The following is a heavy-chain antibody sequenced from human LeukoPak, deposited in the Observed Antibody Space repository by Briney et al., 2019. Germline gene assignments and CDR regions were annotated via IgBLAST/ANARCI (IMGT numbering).Heavy chain of an antibody. CDR1: GGSISSYY. CDR2: IYYSGST. Sequence: SETLSLTCTVSGGSISSYYWSWIRQPPGKGLEWIGYIYYSGSTNYNPSLKSRVTISVDTSKNQFSLKLSSVTAADTAVYYCARYYDSSGYLDYWGQGTLVTVSS. V-gene: IGHV4-59*08. CDR3: ARYYDSSGYLDY. D-gene: IGHD3-22*01. J-gene: IGHJ4*02.